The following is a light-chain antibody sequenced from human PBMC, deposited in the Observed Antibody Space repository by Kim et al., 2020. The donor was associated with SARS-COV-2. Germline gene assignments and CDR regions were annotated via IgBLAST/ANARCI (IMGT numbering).Light chain of an antibody. CDR3: QQRSNWPIT. V-gene: IGKV3-11*01. CDR2: DAS. CDR1: QSVDSY. J-gene: IGKJ5*01. Sequence: EIVLTQSPATLSLSPGERATLSCRASQSVDSYLSWYQQRPGRAPRLLIYDASNRATGIPARFSGSGYGTDFTLTISSLEPEDFAVYYCQQRSNWPITFGQGTRLEIK.